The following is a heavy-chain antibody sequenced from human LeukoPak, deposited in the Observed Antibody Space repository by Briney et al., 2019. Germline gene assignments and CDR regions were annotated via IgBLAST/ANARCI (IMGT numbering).Heavy chain of an antibody. Sequence: ASVKVSCKASGYAFTGYYMHWVRQAPGQGLEWMGWINPNSGGTNYAQKFQGRVTMTRDTSISTAYMELSRLRSDDTAVYYCARVRKDYGGNFDYWGQGTLVTVSS. CDR3: ARVRKDYGGNFDY. CDR2: INPNSGGT. V-gene: IGHV1-2*02. J-gene: IGHJ4*02. CDR1: GYAFTGYY. D-gene: IGHD4-23*01.